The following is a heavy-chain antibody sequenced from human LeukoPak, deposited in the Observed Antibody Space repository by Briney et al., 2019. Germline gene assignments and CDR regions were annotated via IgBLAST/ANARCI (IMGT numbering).Heavy chain of an antibody. CDR1: GGTFISYT. Sequence: SVKVSCKASGGTFISYTISWVRQAPGQGGEWMGRIIPNLGIANYAQKLQGRVTITGEKSTSTDYMEVSSLREEETAVYSCARDWDSSSRNWFDPWGQGTLVTVSS. CDR2: IIPNLGIA. CDR3: ARDWDSSSRNWFDP. V-gene: IGHV1-69*04. D-gene: IGHD6-13*01. J-gene: IGHJ5*02.